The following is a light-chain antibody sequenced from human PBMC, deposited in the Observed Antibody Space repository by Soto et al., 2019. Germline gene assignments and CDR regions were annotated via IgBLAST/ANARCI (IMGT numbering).Light chain of an antibody. CDR3: SSYTTSSTLV. J-gene: IGLJ2*01. V-gene: IGLV2-14*03. Sequence: QSVLTPPASVSGSPGQSITISCTGTSSDVGNYNYVSWYQQHPGKVPRLMIYDVSNRPSGVSDRFSGSKSGNTASLTISGLQAEDEADYYCSSYTTSSTLVFGGGTKLTVL. CDR2: DVS. CDR1: SSDVGNYNY.